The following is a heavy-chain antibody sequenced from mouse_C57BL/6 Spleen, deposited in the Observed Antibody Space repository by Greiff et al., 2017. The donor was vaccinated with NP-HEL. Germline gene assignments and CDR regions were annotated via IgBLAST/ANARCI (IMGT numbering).Heavy chain of an antibody. CDR1: GYTFTSYW. J-gene: IGHJ2*01. V-gene: IGHV1-64*01. Sequence: VQLQQSGAELVKPGASVKLSCKASGYTFTSYWMHWVKQRPGQGLEWIGMIHPNSGSTNYNEKFKSKATLTVDKSSSTAYMQLSSLTSEDSAVYYWAITTDNHFDYWGQGTTLTVSS. CDR2: IHPNSGST. D-gene: IGHD1-1*01. CDR3: AITTDNHFDY.